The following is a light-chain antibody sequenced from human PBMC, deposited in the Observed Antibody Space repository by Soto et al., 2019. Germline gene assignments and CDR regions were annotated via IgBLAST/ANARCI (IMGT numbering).Light chain of an antibody. J-gene: IGKJ2*02. CDR2: GPS. V-gene: IGKV1-9*01. CDR3: QQLNSHPRT. CDR1: QAIFTY. Sequence: EIQLTQSPIFLSASVGDRVTISCRASQAIFTYLAWYQQKPGKAPNLLVFGPSTLQSGVPSRFSGSGSGTEFTLTISSLQPEDFATYYCQQLNSHPRTFGQATKLEIK.